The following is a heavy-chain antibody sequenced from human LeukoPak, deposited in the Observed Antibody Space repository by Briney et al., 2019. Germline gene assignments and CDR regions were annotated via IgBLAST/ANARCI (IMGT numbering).Heavy chain of an antibody. J-gene: IGHJ3*02. CDR3: ARDGPPGAFDI. D-gene: IGHD7-27*01. Sequence: SETLSLTCSVSGGSISSYYWSWIRQPPGKGLEWIGYIYYSGSTNYNPSLKSRVTISVDTSKNQFSLKLSSVTAADTAVYYCARDGPPGAFDIWGQGTMVTVSS. CDR1: GGSISSYY. V-gene: IGHV4-59*01. CDR2: IYYSGST.